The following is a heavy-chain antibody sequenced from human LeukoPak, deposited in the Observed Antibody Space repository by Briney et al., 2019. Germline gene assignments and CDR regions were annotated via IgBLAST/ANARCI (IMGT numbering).Heavy chain of an antibody. D-gene: IGHD2-21*01. CDR2: INPNSGGT. V-gene: IGHV1-2*02. CDR3: ARADRLHGGPYLIGP. Sequence: ASVKVSCKTSGYSFTDYYMHWVRQAPGQGLEWMGWINPNSGGTSSAQKFQGRVTMTRDTSITTVYMEVSWLTSDDTAIYYCARADRLHGGPYLIGPWGQGTLVAVSS. J-gene: IGHJ5*02. CDR1: GYSFTDYY.